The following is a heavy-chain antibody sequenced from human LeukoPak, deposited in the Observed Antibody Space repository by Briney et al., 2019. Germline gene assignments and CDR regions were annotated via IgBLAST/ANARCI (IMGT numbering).Heavy chain of an antibody. CDR3: AREGVVAAYFDY. Sequence: PSETLSLTCTVSGGSISSYYWSWIRQPPGKGLEWIGYIYYSGSTNYNPSLKSRVTISVDTSKNQFSLKLGSVTAADTAVYYCAREGVVAAYFDYWGQGTLVTVSS. J-gene: IGHJ4*02. CDR2: IYYSGST. V-gene: IGHV4-59*01. CDR1: GGSISSYY. D-gene: IGHD2-15*01.